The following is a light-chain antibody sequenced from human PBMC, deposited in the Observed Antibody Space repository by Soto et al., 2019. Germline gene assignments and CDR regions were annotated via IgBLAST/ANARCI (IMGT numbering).Light chain of an antibody. CDR2: GAS. J-gene: IGKJ5*01. Sequence: EIVMKQSPATLSVSPGERATLSCRASQSVSSNLAWYQQKPGQARRLLIYGASTRATGIPARFSGSGSGTEVTLTISRLQSEDFAVYYCQQYNNWPLSITFGQGTRL. CDR3: QQYNNWPLSIT. CDR1: QSVSSN. V-gene: IGKV3-15*01.